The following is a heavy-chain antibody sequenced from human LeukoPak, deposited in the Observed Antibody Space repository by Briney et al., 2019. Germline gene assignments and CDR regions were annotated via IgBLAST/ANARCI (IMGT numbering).Heavy chain of an antibody. CDR1: GYSISSGYN. D-gene: IGHD2-2*01. V-gene: IGHV4-38-2*01. CDR2: IYHSGST. CDR3: ASLRLLGPAY. J-gene: IGHJ4*02. Sequence: NPSETLSLTCAVSGYSISSGYNWGWIRQPPGKGLEWIGSIYHSGSTYYNPSLKSRVTISVDTSKNQFSLKLSSVTAADTAVYYCASLRLLGPAYWGQGTLVTVSS.